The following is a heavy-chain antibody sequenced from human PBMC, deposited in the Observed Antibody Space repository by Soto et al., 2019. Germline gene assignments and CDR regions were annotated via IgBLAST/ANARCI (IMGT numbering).Heavy chain of an antibody. J-gene: IGHJ4*02. Sequence: EVRLLQSGGGSEQPGGSLRLSCAASGFNFRTYAMYWVRQAPGKGLEWVAAIDDGNNAYYADSVKGRFIISRDNSRNTLHLQIDGRTVEDTAIYFCTKRPLCARDCWYFDDWGQGILVTVSS. CDR2: IDDGNNA. CDR1: GFNFRTYA. D-gene: IGHD2-21*02. CDR3: TKRPLCARDCWYFDD. V-gene: IGHV3-23*05.